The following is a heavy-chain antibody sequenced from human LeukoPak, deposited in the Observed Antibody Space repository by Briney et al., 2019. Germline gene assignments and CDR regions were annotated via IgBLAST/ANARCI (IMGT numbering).Heavy chain of an antibody. Sequence: SQTLSLTCAISGDSVSSNSAAWNWIRQSPSRGLEWLGRTYYRYKWYNDYAVSVKSRITINPDTSKNQFSLQLNSVTPEDTAVYYCARGIYSGSPLTVYYYYYMDVWGKGTTVTVSS. CDR2: TYYRYKWYN. CDR1: GDSVSSNSAA. D-gene: IGHD1-26*01. J-gene: IGHJ6*03. CDR3: ARGIYSGSPLTVYYYYYMDV. V-gene: IGHV6-1*01.